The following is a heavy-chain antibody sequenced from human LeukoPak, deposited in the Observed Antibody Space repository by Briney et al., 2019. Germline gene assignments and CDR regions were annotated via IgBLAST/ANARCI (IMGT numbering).Heavy chain of an antibody. D-gene: IGHD3-16*01. J-gene: IGHJ4*02. CDR1: GYTFITYG. CDR2: INPRNGNT. CDR3: ARESGHVFDH. V-gene: IGHV1-18*01. Sequence: ASVKVSCKASGYTFITYGISWVRQAPGQGLEWMGWINPRNGNTNYVQKLQGRVTMTTDTSTSTAYMELRSLTSKDTAVYYCARESGHVFDHWGQGTLVTVSS.